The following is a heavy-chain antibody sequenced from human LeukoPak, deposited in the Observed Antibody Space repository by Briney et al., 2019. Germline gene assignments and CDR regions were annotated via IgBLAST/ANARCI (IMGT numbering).Heavy chain of an antibody. V-gene: IGHV4-39*01. D-gene: IGHD2-15*01. CDR3: ARSGGWHDFDI. Sequence: SETLSLTCTVSGGSISSSSYYWGWIRQPPGKGLEWIGNIHYGGSTYYNPSFKSRVTISVDTSNTQFSLKLSSVTAADTAVYFCARSGGWHDFDIWGQGTVVTVSS. CDR1: GGSISSSSYY. CDR2: IHYGGST. J-gene: IGHJ3*02.